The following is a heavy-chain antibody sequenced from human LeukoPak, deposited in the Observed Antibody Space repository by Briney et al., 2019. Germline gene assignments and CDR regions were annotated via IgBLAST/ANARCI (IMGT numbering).Heavy chain of an antibody. V-gene: IGHV3-43*02. CDR1: GFTVSSNY. CDR3: AKDPYSSGWYVSY. J-gene: IGHJ4*02. Sequence: PGGSLRLSCAASGFTVSSNYMSWVRQAPGKGLEWVSLISGDGGSTYYADSVKGRFTISRDNSKNSLYLQMNSLRTEDTALYYCAKDPYSSGWYVSYWGQGTLVTVSS. CDR2: ISGDGGST. D-gene: IGHD6-19*01.